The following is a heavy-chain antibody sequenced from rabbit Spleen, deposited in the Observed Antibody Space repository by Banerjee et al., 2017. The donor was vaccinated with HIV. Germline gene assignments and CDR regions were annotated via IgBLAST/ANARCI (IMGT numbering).Heavy chain of an antibody. V-gene: IGHV1S40*01. CDR1: GFSFSRSYD. Sequence: QQLVESGGGLVKPGASLTLTCTASGFSFSRSYDMCWVRQAPGKGLEWIGCIYTGNNKNYYASWAKGRFTISKTSSTTVTLQMTSLTAADTATYFCARDVGTYDYIDVYFDLWGQGTLVTVS. CDR2: IYTGNNKN. CDR3: ARDVGTYDYIDVYFDL. J-gene: IGHJ4*01. D-gene: IGHD1-1*01.